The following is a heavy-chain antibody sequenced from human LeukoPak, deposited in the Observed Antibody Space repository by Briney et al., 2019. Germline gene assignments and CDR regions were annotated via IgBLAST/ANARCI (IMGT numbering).Heavy chain of an antibody. CDR2: ISGSGGST. V-gene: IGHV3-23*01. Sequence: GGSLRLSCAASGFTFSSYDMSWVRQAPGKGLEWVSAISGSGGSTYYADSVKGRFTISRDNSKNTLYLQMNSLRAEDTAVYYCAKDLKESAGMATIFDYWGQGTLVTVSS. D-gene: IGHD5-24*01. CDR3: AKDLKESAGMATIFDY. CDR1: GFTFSSYD. J-gene: IGHJ4*02.